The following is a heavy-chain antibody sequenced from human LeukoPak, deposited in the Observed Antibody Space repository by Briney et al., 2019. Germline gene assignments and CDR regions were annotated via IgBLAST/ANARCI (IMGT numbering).Heavy chain of an antibody. CDR3: ASSMAGSGFYFDY. CDR1: GYSFTSYW. D-gene: IGHD6-19*01. CDR2: IYPGDSDT. V-gene: IGHV5-51*01. Sequence: GESLKISCKGSGYSFTSYWIGWVRQMPGRGLEWMGIIYPGDSDTRYCPSFQGQVTISADKSISTAYLQWSSLKASDTAMYYCASSMAGSGFYFDYWGQGTLVTVSS. J-gene: IGHJ4*02.